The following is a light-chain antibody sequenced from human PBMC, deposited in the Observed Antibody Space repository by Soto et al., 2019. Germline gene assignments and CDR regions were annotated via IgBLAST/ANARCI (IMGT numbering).Light chain of an antibody. V-gene: IGKV1-5*01. CDR3: QQYYRYPVT. J-gene: IGKJ2*01. CDR1: LSPNNW. CDR2: DVS. Sequence: DSQLTQYPSTLSASVGVRVTITCRASLSPNNWMAWYQQKSGKAPKLLIYDVSTLASGVPSRFIGSVSGTECALTISSLQPDDSATYYCQQYYRYPVTFGQGTKVEVK.